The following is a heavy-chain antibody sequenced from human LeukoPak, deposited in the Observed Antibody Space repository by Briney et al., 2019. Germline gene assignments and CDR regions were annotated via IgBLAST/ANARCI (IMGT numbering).Heavy chain of an antibody. V-gene: IGHV3-23*01. D-gene: IGHD4-17*01. CDR2: ISGSGGST. Sequence: GGSLRLSCAASGFTFSNYAMSWVRQAPGKGLEWVSAISGSGGSTYYADSVKGRFTISRDNSKNTLYLQMDSLRAEDAAVYYCAKGSYGDYEHWGQGTLVTVSS. CDR1: GFTFSNYA. J-gene: IGHJ1*01. CDR3: AKGSYGDYEH.